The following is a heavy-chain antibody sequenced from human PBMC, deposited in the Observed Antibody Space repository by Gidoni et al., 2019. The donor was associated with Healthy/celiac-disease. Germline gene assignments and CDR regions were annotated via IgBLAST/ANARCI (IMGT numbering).Heavy chain of an antibody. CDR1: GYTFTSYA. V-gene: IGHV1-8*01. Sequence: QVQLVQSGAEVKKPGASVQVSCQASGYTFTSYAINWVRQATGQGLEWMGWMNPNSGNTGYAQKFQGRVTMTRNTSISTAYMELSSLRSEETAVYYCARYRRVATIPPLYYYYDGMDVWGQGTTVTVSS. CDR2: MNPNSGNT. J-gene: IGHJ6*02. D-gene: IGHD5-12*01. CDR3: ARYRRVATIPPLYYYYDGMDV.